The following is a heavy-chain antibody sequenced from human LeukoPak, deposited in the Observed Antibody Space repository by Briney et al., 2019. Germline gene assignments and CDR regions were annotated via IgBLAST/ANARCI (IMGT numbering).Heavy chain of an antibody. J-gene: IGHJ4*02. Sequence: GGSLRLSCVASGFTFGSYAVSWVRQAPGKGLEWVSAISGSGYTTYYADSVKGRFTISRDNSKNTLYLQMNSLRAEDTAVYYCAKDRDGYNLGQYYFDYWGQGALVTVSS. D-gene: IGHD5-24*01. CDR1: GFTFGSYA. CDR2: ISGSGYTT. V-gene: IGHV3-23*01. CDR3: AKDRDGYNLGQYYFDY.